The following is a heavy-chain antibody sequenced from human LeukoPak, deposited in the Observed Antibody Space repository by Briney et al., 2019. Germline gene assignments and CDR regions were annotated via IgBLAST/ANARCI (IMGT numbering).Heavy chain of an antibody. Sequence: GASVKVSCKASGYTFTNYHISWVRRAPGQGLEWMGWISTNNGNTNYAQNLQGRVTMTKDTSTSTAYMELRSLRSDDTAVYYCALISYCTSVTCYFLDYWGQGTLVTVSS. CDR3: ALISYCTSVTCYFLDY. J-gene: IGHJ4*02. V-gene: IGHV1-18*01. CDR1: GYTFTNYH. D-gene: IGHD2-8*01. CDR2: ISTNNGNT.